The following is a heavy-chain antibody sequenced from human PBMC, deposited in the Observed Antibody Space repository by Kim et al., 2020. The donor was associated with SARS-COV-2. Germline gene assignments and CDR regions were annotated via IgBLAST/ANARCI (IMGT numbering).Heavy chain of an antibody. Sequence: ASVKVSCRTSGYTFTNYGLSWVRQAPGQGLEWMGWISGHNGNTNYAQKFQGRVTMVRDRSTSVAYMELRSLTSDDTALYYCARDVFMVTAGFAYYYGMDVWGQGTTVSVSS. J-gene: IGHJ6*02. CDR3: ARDVFMVTAGFAYYYGMDV. CDR1: GYTFTNYG. V-gene: IGHV1-18*01. CDR2: ISGHNGNT. D-gene: IGHD2-21*02.